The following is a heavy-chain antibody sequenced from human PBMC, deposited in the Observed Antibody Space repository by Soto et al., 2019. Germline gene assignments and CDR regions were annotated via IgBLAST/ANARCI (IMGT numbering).Heavy chain of an antibody. CDR2: ISAHNGNT. V-gene: IGHV1-18*01. CDR1: VYTCTSYG. J-gene: IGHJ4*02. D-gene: IGHD1-1*01. Sequence: QVHLVQSGADVKKPGASVKVACKASVYTCTSYGITGVRQAPGQGLEWMGWISAHNGNTDYAQKLQGRVIVTRDTSTSTAYMELRSLRSDDAAVYYCARGRYGDYWGQGALVTVSS. CDR3: ARGRYGDY.